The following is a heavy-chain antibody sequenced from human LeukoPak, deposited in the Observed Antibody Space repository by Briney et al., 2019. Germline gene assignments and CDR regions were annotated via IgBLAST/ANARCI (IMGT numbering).Heavy chain of an antibody. CDR2: ISGSGGST. CDR1: GFTFSSYA. V-gene: IGHV3-23*01. Sequence: PGGSLRLSCAASGFTFSSYAMSWVRQAPGKGLEWVSAISGSGGSTYYADSVKGRFTISRDNSKNTLYLQMNSLRAEDTAVYYCAKVLTWRSLGGSGWYGGYWGQGTLVTVSS. J-gene: IGHJ4*02. CDR3: AKVLTWRSLGGSGWYGGY. D-gene: IGHD6-19*01.